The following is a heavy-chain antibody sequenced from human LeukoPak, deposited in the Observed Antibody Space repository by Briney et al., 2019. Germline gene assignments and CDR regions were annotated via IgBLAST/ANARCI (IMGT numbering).Heavy chain of an antibody. Sequence: GGALRVSCATSGFTFRHYLMSWVGQAPRKGLEGVANINLDGIKKYHVDSVKGRLTISRDNAKNSLYPQMNSLRAEDTAVYYCAREQVPVVRGHELDDAFDIWGQGTMVTVSS. J-gene: IGHJ3*02. D-gene: IGHD3-10*01. V-gene: IGHV3-7*01. CDR2: INLDGIKK. CDR1: GFTFRHYL. CDR3: AREQVPVVRGHELDDAFDI.